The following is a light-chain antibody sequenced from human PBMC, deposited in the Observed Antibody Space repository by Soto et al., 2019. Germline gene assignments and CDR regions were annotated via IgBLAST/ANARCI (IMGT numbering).Light chain of an antibody. V-gene: IGKV3-15*01. CDR2: GVS. J-gene: IGKJ5*01. CDR1: QSVSSN. Sequence: EIVMTQSPATLSVSPGERATLSCRASQSVSSNLAWYQQKPSQAPRLLIYGVSTRATGIPARFSGSGSGTEFTLTISSLQSEDFAVYYCQQYNNWPPLTFGQGKRLEIK. CDR3: QQYNNWPPLT.